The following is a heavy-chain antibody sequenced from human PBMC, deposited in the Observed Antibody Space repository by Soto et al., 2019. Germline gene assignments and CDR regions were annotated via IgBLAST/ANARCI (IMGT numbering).Heavy chain of an antibody. D-gene: IGHD6-13*01. Sequence: ASVKVSCKASGYTFTSYYMHWVRQAPGQGLEWMGIINPSGGSTSYAQKFQGRVTMTRDTSTSTVYMELSSLRSEDTAVYYCARDLKMGIAAPDAFDIWGHGTMVTVSS. CDR3: ARDLKMGIAAPDAFDI. CDR1: GYTFTSYY. J-gene: IGHJ3*02. V-gene: IGHV1-46*01. CDR2: INPSGGST.